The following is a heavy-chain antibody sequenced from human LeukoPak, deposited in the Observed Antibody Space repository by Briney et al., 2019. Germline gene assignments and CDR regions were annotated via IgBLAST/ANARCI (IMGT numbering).Heavy chain of an antibody. D-gene: IGHD6-19*01. Sequence: SETLSLTCTASGGSFSSYYWSWIRQPPGKGLEWIGYIYYSGSTKYNPSLKSRVTISVDTSKNQFSLKRSSVTAADTAVYYCARVQYSSGWHPFDYWGEGTLVTVSS. CDR2: IYYSGST. V-gene: IGHV4-59*01. CDR1: GGSFSSYY. CDR3: ARVQYSSGWHPFDY. J-gene: IGHJ4*02.